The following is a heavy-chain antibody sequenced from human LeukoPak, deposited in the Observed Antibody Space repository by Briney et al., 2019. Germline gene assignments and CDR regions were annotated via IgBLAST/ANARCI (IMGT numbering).Heavy chain of an antibody. CDR3: ARATAMVTIAY. CDR1: GFTFGDYG. V-gene: IGHV3-20*04. Sequence: GFLRLSWGASGFTFGDYGISWGRQTPGKGLEWVSGINWNGGSTGYADSVKGRFTISRDNAKNSLYLQMNSLRAEDTALYYCARATAMVTIAYWGQGTLVTVSS. D-gene: IGHD5-18*01. J-gene: IGHJ4*02. CDR2: INWNGGST.